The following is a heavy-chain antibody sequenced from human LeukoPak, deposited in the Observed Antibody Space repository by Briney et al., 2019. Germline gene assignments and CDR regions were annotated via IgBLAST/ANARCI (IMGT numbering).Heavy chain of an antibody. D-gene: IGHD3-22*01. Sequence: GESLKISCQSSGYNFTPYWIVWVRQMPGTGLEWMGITFAGYSYTIYSPSFQGQVTISVDKSTSTAYLQWSSLKASDTAMYYCARHAYYDSRGEGYFDYWGQGTLVTVSS. V-gene: IGHV5-51*01. CDR3: ARHAYYDSRGEGYFDY. CDR2: TFAGYSYT. CDR1: GYNFTPYW. J-gene: IGHJ4*02.